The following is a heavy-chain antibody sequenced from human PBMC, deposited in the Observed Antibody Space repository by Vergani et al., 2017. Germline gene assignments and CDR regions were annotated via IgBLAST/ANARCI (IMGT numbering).Heavy chain of an antibody. J-gene: IGHJ4*02. V-gene: IGHV4-34*01. CDR2: INHSGST. CDR1: GGSFSGYY. Sequence: QVQLQQWGAGLLKPSETLSLTCAVYGGSFSGYYWSWIRQPPGKGLEWIGEINHSGSTNYNPSLKNRGTISVETSKNKFSLKLSSVTAADTAVYYCARKRADYDFWSGSIYYFDYWGQGTLVTVSS. CDR3: ARKRADYDFWSGSIYYFDY. D-gene: IGHD3-3*01.